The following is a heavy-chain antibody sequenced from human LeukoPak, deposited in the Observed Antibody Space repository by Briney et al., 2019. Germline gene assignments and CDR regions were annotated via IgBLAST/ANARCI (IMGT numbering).Heavy chain of an antibody. J-gene: IGHJ4*02. CDR3: ARGDYYDRTVYFDY. V-gene: IGHV4-34*01. Sequence: PETLSLTCAVYGGSFSGYYWSWIRQPPGKGLEWIGEINHSGSTNYNPSLKSRVTISVDTSKNQFSLKLSSVTAADTAVYYCARGDYYDRTVYFDYWGQGTLVTVSS. CDR2: INHSGST. D-gene: IGHD3-22*01. CDR1: GGSFSGYY.